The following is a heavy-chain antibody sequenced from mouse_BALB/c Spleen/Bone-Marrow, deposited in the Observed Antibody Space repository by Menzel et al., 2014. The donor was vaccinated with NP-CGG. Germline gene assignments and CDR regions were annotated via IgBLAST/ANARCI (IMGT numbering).Heavy chain of an antibody. V-gene: IGHV2-9*02. D-gene: IGHD2-4*01. CDR3: ARSTMITEGFAY. CDR1: GFSITTFG. CDR2: IWAGEST. Sequence: VKLMESGPGLVAPSQSLSITCTVSGFSITTFGVHWVRQPPGKGLEWLGVIWAGESTNYNSALMSRLSISKDNSKSQVFLKMNSLQTDDTAMYYCARSTMITEGFAYWGQGTLVTVSA. J-gene: IGHJ3*01.